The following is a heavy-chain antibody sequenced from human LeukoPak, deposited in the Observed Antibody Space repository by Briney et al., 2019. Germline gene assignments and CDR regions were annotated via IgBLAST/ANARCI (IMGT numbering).Heavy chain of an antibody. CDR1: GYSISSGYY. J-gene: IGHJ4*02. CDR2: IYHTGST. D-gene: IGHD3-22*01. Sequence: SETPSLTCTVSGYSISSGYYWGWIRQPPGKGLEWIGSIYHTGSTYYNPSLESRVTLSVDTSKNQFSLRVNSVTAADTAVYYCAKGVVAHDWGQGTLVTVSS. CDR3: AKGVVAHD. V-gene: IGHV4-38-2*02.